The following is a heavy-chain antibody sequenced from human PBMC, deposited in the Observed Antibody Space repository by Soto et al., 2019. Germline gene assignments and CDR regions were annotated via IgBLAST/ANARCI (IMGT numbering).Heavy chain of an antibody. CDR2: IYPHDSDT. CDR3: ARPTDYHYGMQV. Sequence: GESLKISCKGSGYNFHTYWIAWVRQMPGKGLEWMGFIYPHDSDTRYSPSFRGQVTISADKSINTAHLQWTSLKASDTAIYFCARPTDYHYGMQVWGQGTTVTVSS. D-gene: IGHD4-17*01. CDR1: GYNFHTYW. J-gene: IGHJ6*02. V-gene: IGHV5-51*01.